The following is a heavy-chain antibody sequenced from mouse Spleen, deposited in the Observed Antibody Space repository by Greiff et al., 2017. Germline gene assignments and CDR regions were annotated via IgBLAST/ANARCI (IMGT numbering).Heavy chain of an antibody. CDR1: GFNIKDYY. V-gene: IGHV1S137*01. CDR3: SRLYGYDGGYFDV. CDR2: ISTYYGDA. Sequence: VKVEESGAELVKPGASVKLSCTASGFNIKDYYMHWVKQSHAKSLEWIGVISTYYGDASYNQKFKGKATMTVDKSSSTAYMELARLTSEDSAIYYCSRLYGYDGGYFDVWGAGTTVTVSS. D-gene: IGHD2-2*01. J-gene: IGHJ1*01.